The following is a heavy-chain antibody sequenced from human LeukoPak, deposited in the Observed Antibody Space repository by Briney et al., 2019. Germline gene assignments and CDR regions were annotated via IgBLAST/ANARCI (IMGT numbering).Heavy chain of an antibody. D-gene: IGHD6-19*01. J-gene: IGHJ4*02. CDR3: AKDPYGGWLALRPLDY. Sequence: GGSLRLSCAASGFTFNNYAMSWVRQAPGKGLEWFSAISGSGGSTYYADSVKGRFTISRDNSKNTLYLQMNSLRAEDTAVYHCAKDPYGGWLALRPLDYWAREPWSPSPQ. CDR1: GFTFNNYA. V-gene: IGHV3-23*01. CDR2: ISGSGGST.